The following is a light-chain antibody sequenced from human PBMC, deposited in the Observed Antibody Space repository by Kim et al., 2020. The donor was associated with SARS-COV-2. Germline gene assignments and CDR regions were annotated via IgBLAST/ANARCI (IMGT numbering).Light chain of an antibody. CDR2: DAS. CDR3: QQRTNSFT. V-gene: IGKV3-11*01. J-gene: IGKJ3*01. Sequence: SLSPGERATLSCRASQSVSSYLAWYQQKPGQAPRLHIFDASNRATGIPARFSGSGSGTDFTLTISSLEPEDFAVYYCQQRTNSFTFGPGTKVDIK. CDR1: QSVSSY.